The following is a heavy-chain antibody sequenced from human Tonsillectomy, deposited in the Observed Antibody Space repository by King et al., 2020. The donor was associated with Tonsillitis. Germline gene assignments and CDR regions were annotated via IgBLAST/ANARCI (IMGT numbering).Heavy chain of an antibody. CDR2: ISSSGSTI. Sequence: VQLVESGGGLVKPGGSLRLSCAASGFTFSDYYMSWIRQAPGKGLEWVSYISSSGSTIYYADSVKGRFTISRDNAKNSLYLQMNSLRAEDTAGYYWARERITMIVVVNDAFDIWGQGTMVTVSS. V-gene: IGHV3-11*01. CDR3: ARERITMIVVVNDAFDI. J-gene: IGHJ3*02. CDR1: GFTFSDYY. D-gene: IGHD3-22*01.